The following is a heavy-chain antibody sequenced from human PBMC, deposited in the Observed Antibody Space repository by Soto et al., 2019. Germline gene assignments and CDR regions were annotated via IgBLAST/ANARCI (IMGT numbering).Heavy chain of an antibody. CDR2: INAGNGNT. D-gene: IGHD6-13*01. CDR3: ASPPAALPYLCCLRYSACPGGYYFDY. CDR1: GYTFTSYA. Sequence: ASVKVSCKASGYTFTSYAMHWVRQAPGQRLEWMGWINAGNGNTKYSQKFQGRDTITRDTSASTAYMELSSLRSEDTAEYYCASPPAALPYLCCLRYSACPGGYYFDYWGQGTLVTVSS. J-gene: IGHJ4*02. V-gene: IGHV1-3*01.